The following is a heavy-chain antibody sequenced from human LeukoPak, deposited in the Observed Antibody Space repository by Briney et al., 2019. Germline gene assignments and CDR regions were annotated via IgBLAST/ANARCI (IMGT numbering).Heavy chain of an antibody. V-gene: IGHV4-39*01. CDR3: ARRGYSSGFYYFDY. Sequence: SETLSLTCTVSGGSISSSGYYWGWIRQPPGKGLEWIGSIYYSGSTYYNPSLKSRVTISVDTSKNQFSLKLTSVTAADTAVYYCARRGYSSGFYYFDYWGQGTLVTVSS. CDR1: GGSISSSGYY. CDR2: IYYSGST. J-gene: IGHJ4*02. D-gene: IGHD6-19*01.